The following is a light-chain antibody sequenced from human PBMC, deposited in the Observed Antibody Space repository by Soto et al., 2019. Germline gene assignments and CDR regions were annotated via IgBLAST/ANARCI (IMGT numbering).Light chain of an antibody. CDR2: WGS. J-gene: IGKJ4*01. CDR3: HKYYTLPLP. V-gene: IGKV4-1*01. Sequence: DIVMTQSPDFLGVSLGERATINCQSNQSVLYDFNNKNYLAWYQQKPGQPLKKIIHWGSVRYYGVPDRFSGSGSATDFTLTISSLQVEDGAVYYCHKYYTLPLPFGGGPTVHIX. CDR1: QSVLYDFNNKNY.